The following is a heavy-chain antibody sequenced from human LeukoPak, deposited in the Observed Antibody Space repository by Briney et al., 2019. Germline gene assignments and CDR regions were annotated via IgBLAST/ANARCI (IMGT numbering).Heavy chain of an antibody. D-gene: IGHD6-19*01. CDR2: IYDSGNT. Sequence: PSETLSLTCTVSGVSMSSSPYYWGWIRQPPGKGLEWIGTIYDSGNTNYNPSLRSRLTISVDTSRNQFSLKLSSVTAADTAVYYCARRGYSSGYYYFDYWGQGTLVTVSS. CDR1: GVSMSSSPYY. J-gene: IGHJ4*02. CDR3: ARRGYSSGYYYFDY. V-gene: IGHV4-39*01.